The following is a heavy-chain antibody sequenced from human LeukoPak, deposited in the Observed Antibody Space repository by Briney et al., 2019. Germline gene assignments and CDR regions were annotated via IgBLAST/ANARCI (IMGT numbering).Heavy chain of an antibody. Sequence: GESLRLSCTASEFXFSSFWMHWVRQAPGKGLVWVSRINSDGSGIRYADSVKGRFTISRDNAKNTLYLQMNNLRAEDTAVYYCARERRTSGWYDAFDMRGQGTMVTVSS. D-gene: IGHD6-19*01. CDR3: ARERRTSGWYDAFDM. J-gene: IGHJ3*02. CDR1: EFXFSSFW. CDR2: INSDGSGI. V-gene: IGHV3-74*01.